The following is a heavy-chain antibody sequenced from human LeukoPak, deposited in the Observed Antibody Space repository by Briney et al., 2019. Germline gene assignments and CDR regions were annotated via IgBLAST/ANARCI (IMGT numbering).Heavy chain of an antibody. V-gene: IGHV3-30*18. CDR2: ISFDGSNK. CDR1: GFTFSSYA. CDR3: AKDHGSGSAFDY. Sequence: GGSLRLSCAASGFTFSSYAMHWVRQAPGKGLEWVAVISFDGSNKYYVDSVKGRFTISRDNSKNTLCLQMNSLRGEDTAVYYCAKDHGSGSAFDYWGQGTLVTVSS. J-gene: IGHJ4*02. D-gene: IGHD3-10*01.